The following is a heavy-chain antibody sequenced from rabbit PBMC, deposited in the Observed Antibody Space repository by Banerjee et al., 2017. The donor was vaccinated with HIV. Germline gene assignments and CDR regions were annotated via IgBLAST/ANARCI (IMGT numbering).Heavy chain of an antibody. V-gene: IGHV1S45*01. CDR1: GLDFSSSYW. CDR3: ARDNYYTYGYAGYAYAYSYFNL. Sequence: QEQLEESGGDLVQPEGSLTLTCKASGLDFSSSYWMCWVRQAPGKGLEWIACIGISTGSTYYASWATGRFTISKTSSTTVTLQMTSLTAADTATYFCARDNYYTYGYAGYAYAYSYFNLWGQGTLVTVS. J-gene: IGHJ4*01. D-gene: IGHD6-1*01. CDR2: IGISTGST.